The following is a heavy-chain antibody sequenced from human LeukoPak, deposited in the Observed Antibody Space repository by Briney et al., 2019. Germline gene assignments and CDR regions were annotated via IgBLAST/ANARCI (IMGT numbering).Heavy chain of an antibody. Sequence: ASVKVSCKASGYTFIGYYIHWVRQAPGQGLEWMGWISAYNGNTNYAQKLQGRVTMTTDTSTSTAYMELRSLRSDDTAVYYCARDTSWAAAGTGVDYWGQGTLVTVSS. V-gene: IGHV1-18*04. CDR3: ARDTSWAAAGTGVDY. CDR2: ISAYNGNT. CDR1: GYTFIGYY. D-gene: IGHD6-13*01. J-gene: IGHJ4*02.